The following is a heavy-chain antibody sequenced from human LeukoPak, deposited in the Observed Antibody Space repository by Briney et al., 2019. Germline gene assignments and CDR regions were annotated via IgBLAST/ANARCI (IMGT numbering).Heavy chain of an antibody. V-gene: IGHV1-69*02. Sequence: SVKVSCKASGGTFSSYTISWVRQAPGQGLEWMGRIIPILGIANYAQKFQGRVTITADKSTSTAYMELSSLRSEDTAVYYCARYYYDSSGYYHNWSDPWGKGTLVTVSS. CDR2: IIPILGIA. J-gene: IGHJ5*02. CDR3: ARYYYDSSGYYHNWSDP. D-gene: IGHD3-22*01. CDR1: GGTFSSYT.